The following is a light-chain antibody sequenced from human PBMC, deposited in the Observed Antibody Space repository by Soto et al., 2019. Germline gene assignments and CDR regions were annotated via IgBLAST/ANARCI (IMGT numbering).Light chain of an antibody. CDR1: QNISRS. CDR3: HQYYTTPLT. V-gene: IGKV3-15*01. J-gene: IGKJ4*01. Sequence: EIVITQSPVTLYVFPAERATLSCRASQNISRSLAWYQQKPGQGPSLLIYGTSTRAGGVPARFSGSGSGTDFTLTISSLQAEDVAIYYCHQYYTTPLTFGGGTKVDIK. CDR2: GTS.